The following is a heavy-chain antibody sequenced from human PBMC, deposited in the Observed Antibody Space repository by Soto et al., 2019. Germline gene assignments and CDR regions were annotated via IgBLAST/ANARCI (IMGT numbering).Heavy chain of an antibody. D-gene: IGHD1-26*01. CDR1: GGSIYTGGFY. Sequence: SETLSRTCTDSGGSIYTGGFYWSWIRQLPGKGLEWLGYIYYTGSTQYTPSLKSRLSTSTDTSDNQFSLRLNSVTAADTAVYYCATSLVTSRARVDYWGQGTPVTVSS. CDR3: ATSLVTSRARVDY. V-gene: IGHV4-31*03. J-gene: IGHJ4*02. CDR2: IYYTGST.